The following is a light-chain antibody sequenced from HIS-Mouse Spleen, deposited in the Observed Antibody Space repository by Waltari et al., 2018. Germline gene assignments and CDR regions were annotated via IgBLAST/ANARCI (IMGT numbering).Light chain of an antibody. CDR2: EDS. CDR3: YSTDSSGNHRV. CDR1: ALPKKY. V-gene: IGLV3-10*01. J-gene: IGLJ2*01. Sequence: SSALTQPPSVSASPGPTARITLTGNALPKKYAYWYQQKAGQAPVRVIYEDSKRPSGIPERFSGSSSGTMASLTISGAQVEDEADYYCYSTDSSGNHRVFGGGTKLTVL.